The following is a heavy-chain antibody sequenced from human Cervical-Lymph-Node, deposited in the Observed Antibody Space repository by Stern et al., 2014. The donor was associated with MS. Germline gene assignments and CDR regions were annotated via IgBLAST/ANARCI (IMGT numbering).Heavy chain of an antibody. Sequence: QLVQSGAEVKKPESSVKVSCKASGGSFSSFDISWVRQAPGQRLEWLGELSPMFGVANYAQNFQGRVTFTADESTSTAYMELNSLRSEDTAVYYCARHQGGIAANWGQGTLVTVSS. CDR2: LSPMFGVA. J-gene: IGHJ4*02. CDR3: ARHQGGIAAN. V-gene: IGHV1-69*01. CDR1: GGSFSSFD. D-gene: IGHD6-13*01.